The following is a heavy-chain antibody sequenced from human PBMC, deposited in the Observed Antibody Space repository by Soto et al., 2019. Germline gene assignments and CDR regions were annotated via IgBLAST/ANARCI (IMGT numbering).Heavy chain of an antibody. CDR3: ATKVRVTNYLYYVMDV. CDR1: GFSFNTSG. D-gene: IGHD2-21*02. V-gene: IGHV3-30*03. Sequence: QVQLVESGGGVVQPGRALRLSCAASGFSFNTSGMHWVRQAPGKGLEWVAVIAFDGSQEFYGDSVRGRFTISRDNSKNTLFLQMKSLTPEDTAVYYCATKVRVTNYLYYVMDVWGQGTTVTVSS. J-gene: IGHJ6*02. CDR2: IAFDGSQE.